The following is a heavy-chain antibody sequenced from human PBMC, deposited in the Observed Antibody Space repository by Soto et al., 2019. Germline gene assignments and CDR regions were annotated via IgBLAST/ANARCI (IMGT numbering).Heavy chain of an antibody. J-gene: IGHJ4*02. CDR3: AKSPNFYCSSYHCYKYYFDY. Sequence: GGSLRLSCAASGFTFNTFGMHWVRQAPGKGLEWVAVISYDGSDKYYSDSVRGRFTISRDNSMNTLYLQMNSLRTEDTAVYYCAKSPNFYCSSYHCYKYYFDYWGQGTLVTVSS. CDR2: ISYDGSDK. D-gene: IGHD2-2*01. CDR1: GFTFNTFG. V-gene: IGHV3-30*18.